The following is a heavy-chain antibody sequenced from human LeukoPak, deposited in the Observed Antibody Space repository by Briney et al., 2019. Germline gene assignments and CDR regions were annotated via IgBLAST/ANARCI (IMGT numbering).Heavy chain of an antibody. V-gene: IGHV3-11*01. D-gene: IGHD4-17*01. J-gene: IGHJ4*02. CDR2: ISSSGSTI. Sequence: GGSLRLSCAASGFTVSSNYMSWIRQAPGKGLEWVSYISSSGSTIYYADSVKGRFTISRDNAKNSLYLQMNSLRAEDTAVYYCARDLNCGDYGYWGQGTLVTVSS. CDR1: GFTVSSNY. CDR3: ARDLNCGDYGY.